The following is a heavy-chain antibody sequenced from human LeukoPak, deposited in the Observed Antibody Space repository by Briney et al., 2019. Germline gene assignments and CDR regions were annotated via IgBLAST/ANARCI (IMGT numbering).Heavy chain of an antibody. CDR3: ARPAHYYYYGSGSYPNWFDP. CDR1: GGSLSGYY. Sequence: SETLSLTCAVYGGSLSGYYWSWIRQPPGKGLEWIGEINHSGSTNYNPSLKSRVTISVDTSKNQFSLKLSSVTAADTAVYYCARPAHYYYYGSGSYPNWFDPWGQGTLVTVSS. CDR2: INHSGST. D-gene: IGHD3-10*01. V-gene: IGHV4-34*01. J-gene: IGHJ5*02.